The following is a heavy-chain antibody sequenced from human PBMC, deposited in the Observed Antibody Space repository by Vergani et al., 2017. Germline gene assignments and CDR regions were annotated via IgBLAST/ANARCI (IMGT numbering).Heavy chain of an antibody. CDR3: ARLRVVVVAATPFSYYDYGMDV. D-gene: IGHD2-15*01. V-gene: IGHV4-34*12. CDR2: IIHSGNT. CDR1: GGSFSGYY. Sequence: QVHLQESGPGLVKPSETLYLPCAVYGGSFSGYYWSWIRQPPGKGLEWIGEIIHSGNTNYNPSLKSRVTISVDTSKNQFSLKLSSVTAADTAVYYWARLRVVVVAATPFSYYDYGMDVWGQGTTVTVSS. J-gene: IGHJ6*02.